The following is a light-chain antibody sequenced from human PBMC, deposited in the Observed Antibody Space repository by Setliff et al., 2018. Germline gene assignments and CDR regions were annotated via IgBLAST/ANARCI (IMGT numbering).Light chain of an antibody. CDR1: SRDVCRYNF. CDR3: SSYTGSDNYV. Sequence: QPAPAQPGSASGTPGQPVTSSCTGTSRDVCRYNFVSWYQQHPCKAPNFIISEVTERPSGFPDRFSGSYSGNTASLTVSALQAEDEADYYSSSYTGSDNYVFGTGTKVTVL. J-gene: IGLJ1*01. CDR2: EVT. V-gene: IGLV2-8*01.